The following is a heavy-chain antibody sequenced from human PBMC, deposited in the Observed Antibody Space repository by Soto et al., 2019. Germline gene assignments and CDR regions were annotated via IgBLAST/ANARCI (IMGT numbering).Heavy chain of an antibody. CDR1: TYTLTSYE. D-gene: IGHD3-9*01. Sequence: GASVMVFCKSSTYTLTSYEIHWVRQALGLRPERMGWINAVNRNKKGSQTFQGRVIITRETAASTAYMELSRLRSEDTVVYYCARNLMVYHMLTGYYLAYYFVYWGQETLVAVSS. V-gene: IGHV1-3*01. CDR2: INAVNRNK. J-gene: IGHJ4*02. CDR3: ARNLMVYHMLTGYYLAYYFVY.